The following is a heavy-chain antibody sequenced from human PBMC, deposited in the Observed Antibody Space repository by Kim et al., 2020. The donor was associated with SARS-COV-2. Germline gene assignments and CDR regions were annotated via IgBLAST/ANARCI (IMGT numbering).Heavy chain of an antibody. J-gene: IGHJ4*01. V-gene: IGHV3-9*01. CDR3: AKEMGSSYYDSSGYFDY. D-gene: IGHD3-22*01. Sequence: GGSLRLSCAASGFTFDDYATHWVRQAPGKGLEWVSGISWNSGSIGYADSVKGRFTISRDNAKNSLYLQMNSLRAEDTALYYCAKEMGSSYYDSSGYFDY. CDR2: ISWNSGSI. CDR1: GFTFDDYA.